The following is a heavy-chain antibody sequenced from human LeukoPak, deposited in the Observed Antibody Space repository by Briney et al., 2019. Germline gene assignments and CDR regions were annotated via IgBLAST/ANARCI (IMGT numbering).Heavy chain of an antibody. V-gene: IGHV3-15*01. Sequence: GGSLRLSCAASGFTFSNAWMSWVRQAPGKGLEWVGRIKSKTDGGTTDYAAPVKGRFTISRDDSKTTLYLQMNSLKTEDTAVYYCTTGDTPYNWNLRGSWFDPWGQGTLVTVSS. J-gene: IGHJ5*02. CDR1: GFTFSNAW. CDR3: TTGDTPYNWNLRGSWFDP. CDR2: IKSKTDGGTT. D-gene: IGHD1-20*01.